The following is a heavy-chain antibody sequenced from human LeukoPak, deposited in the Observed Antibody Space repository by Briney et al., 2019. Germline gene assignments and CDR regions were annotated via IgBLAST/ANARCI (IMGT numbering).Heavy chain of an antibody. CDR3: ARALKLWFGELSD. CDR1: GYSINSGYY. CDR2: IYHTGST. D-gene: IGHD3-10*01. Sequence: KPSETLSLTCTVSGYSINSGYYWGWIRQPPGKGLEWIGSIYHTGSTYYNPSLKRPVTMSVETSKNQFSLKLSSVTAADTAVYYCARALKLWFGELSDWGQGTLVTVSS. J-gene: IGHJ4*02. V-gene: IGHV4-38-2*02.